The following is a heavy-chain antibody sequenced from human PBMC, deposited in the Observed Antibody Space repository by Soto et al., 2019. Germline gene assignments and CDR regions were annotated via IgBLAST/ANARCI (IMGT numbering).Heavy chain of an antibody. V-gene: IGHV3-23*01. CDR1: GFTFSSYA. J-gene: IGHJ4*02. CDR2: ISGSGGST. D-gene: IGHD3-10*01. CDR3: AKDRVYYGSGSTPPTLIDY. Sequence: PGGSLRLSCAASGFTFSSYAMSWVRQAPGKGLEWVSAISGSGGSTYYADSVKGRFTISRDNSKNTLYLQMNSLRAEDTAVYYCAKDRVYYGSGSTPPTLIDYWGQGTLVTVSS.